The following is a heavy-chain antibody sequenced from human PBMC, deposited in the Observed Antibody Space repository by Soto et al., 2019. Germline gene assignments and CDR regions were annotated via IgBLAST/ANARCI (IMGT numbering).Heavy chain of an antibody. Sequence: VSRVSKKTRKGLEWFSSINGRGNYIYYAESVKGRFTISRDNAKNSLYLQMDRLRAEDTALYYCEKEAGKVGAEPSRHSWG. J-gene: IGHJ5*01. V-gene: IGHV3-21*01. CDR2: INGRGNYI. D-gene: IGHD1-26*01. CDR3: EKEAGKVGAEPSRHS.